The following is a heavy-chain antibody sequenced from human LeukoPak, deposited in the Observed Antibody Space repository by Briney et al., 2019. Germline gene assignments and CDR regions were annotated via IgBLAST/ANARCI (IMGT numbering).Heavy chain of an antibody. J-gene: IGHJ5*02. Sequence: ASVKVSCKASGYTFTGYHMHWVRQAPGQGLEWMGWINPNSGGTNYAQKFQGRVTMTRDTSISTAYMELSRLRSDDTAVYYCARSIPMVRGGHNWFDPWGQGTLVTVSS. CDR2: INPNSGGT. V-gene: IGHV1-2*02. CDR1: GYTFTGYH. D-gene: IGHD3-10*01. CDR3: ARSIPMVRGGHNWFDP.